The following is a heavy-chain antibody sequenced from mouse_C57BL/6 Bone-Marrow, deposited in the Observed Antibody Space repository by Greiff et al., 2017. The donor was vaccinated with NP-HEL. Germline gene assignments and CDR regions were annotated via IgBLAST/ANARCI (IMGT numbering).Heavy chain of an antibody. V-gene: IGHV1-69*01. Sequence: QVQLQQPGAELVMPGASVKLSCKASGYTFTSYWMHWVKQRPGQGLEWIGEIGPSDSYTNYNQKFKGKSTLTVDKSSSTAYMQLSSLTSEDSAVYYCARSGGNPPMDYWGQGTSVTVSS. J-gene: IGHJ4*01. D-gene: IGHD1-1*02. CDR3: ARSGGNPPMDY. CDR2: IGPSDSYT. CDR1: GYTFTSYW.